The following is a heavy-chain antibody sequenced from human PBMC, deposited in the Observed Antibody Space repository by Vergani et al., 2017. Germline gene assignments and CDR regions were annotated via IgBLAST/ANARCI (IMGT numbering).Heavy chain of an antibody. CDR2: IGTAGDT. CDR1: GFTFSSYD. V-gene: IGHV3-13*01. CDR3: ARDLFGESPQA. D-gene: IGHD3-10*02. Sequence: VQLVESGGGLVQPGGSLRLSCAASGFTFSSYDMHWVRQATGKGLEWVSAIGTAGDTYYPGSVKGRFTISRENAKNSLYLQMNSLRAGDTAVYYCARDLFGESPQAWGQGTLVTVSS. J-gene: IGHJ5*02.